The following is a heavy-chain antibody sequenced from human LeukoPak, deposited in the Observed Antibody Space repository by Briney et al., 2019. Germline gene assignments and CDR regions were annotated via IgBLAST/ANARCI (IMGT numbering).Heavy chain of an antibody. Sequence: PGGSLRLSRAASGFSFSDSYMSWIRQAPGKGLEWVSYISSSGTTIHYAASVKGRFTISRDNAKNSLYLQMNSLRAEDTAVYYCARQMGTISYNFDYWGQATLVTVSS. CDR3: ARQMGTISYNFDY. CDR1: GFSFSDSY. CDR2: ISSSGTTI. J-gene: IGHJ4*02. D-gene: IGHD5-24*01. V-gene: IGHV3-11*01.